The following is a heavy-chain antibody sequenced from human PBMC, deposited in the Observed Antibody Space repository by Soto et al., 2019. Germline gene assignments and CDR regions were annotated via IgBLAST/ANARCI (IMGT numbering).Heavy chain of an antibody. J-gene: IGHJ4*02. CDR2: IDWDDDK. CDR3: ARNIAAAGTWYMWSY. V-gene: IGHV2-70*11. CDR1: GFSLSTSGMC. D-gene: IGHD6-13*01. Sequence: SGPTLVNPTQTLTLTCTFSGFSLSTSGMCVSWIRQPPGKALEWLARIDWDDDKYYSTSLKTRLTISKDTSKNQVVLTMTNMDPVDTATYYCARNIAAAGTWYMWSYWGQGTLVTVSS.